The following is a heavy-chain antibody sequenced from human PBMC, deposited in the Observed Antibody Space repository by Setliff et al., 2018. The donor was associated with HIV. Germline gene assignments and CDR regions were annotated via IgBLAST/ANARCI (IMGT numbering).Heavy chain of an antibody. CDR1: GGSFSGYY. D-gene: IGHD2-2*01. V-gene: IGHV4-34*01. Sequence: SETLSLTCAAYGGSFSGYYWSWIRQPPGKGLEWIGEIIHTGSTNYNPSLKSRVTISVDTSKNQFSLRLSSVTAADTAVYYCARGRSCSSSSCYLVYYYYYGMDVWGHGSKVTVSS. CDR3: ARGRSCSSSSCYLVYYYYYGMDV. CDR2: IIHTGST. J-gene: IGHJ6*02.